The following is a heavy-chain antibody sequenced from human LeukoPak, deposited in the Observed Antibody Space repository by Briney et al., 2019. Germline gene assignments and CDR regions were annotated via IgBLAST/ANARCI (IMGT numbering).Heavy chain of an antibody. J-gene: IGHJ4*02. Sequence: SETLSLTCTVSGGSISSSSYYWGWIRQPPGKGLEWIGSIYYSGSTDYNPSLKSRVTISVDTSKNQFSLKLSSVTAADTAVYYCAREARGHKRDFDYWGQGTLVTVSS. CDR1: GGSISSSSYY. CDR2: IYYSGST. V-gene: IGHV4-39*07. CDR3: AREARGHKRDFDY.